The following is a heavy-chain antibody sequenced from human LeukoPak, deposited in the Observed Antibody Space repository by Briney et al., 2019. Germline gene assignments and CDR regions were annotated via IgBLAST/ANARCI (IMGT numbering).Heavy chain of an antibody. CDR2: IYYSGST. CDR3: PRSLSQRYYNDTTEGNFVI. D-gene: IGHD3-22*01. J-gene: IGHJ3*02. V-gene: IGHV4-59*08. Sequence: SETLSLTCTVSGGSISSYYWSWIRQPPGKGLEWIGYIYYSGSTNYNPSLKSRVTISVDTSKNQFSLKLSSVTAADTAVYYCPRSLSQRYYNDTTEGNFVIWGQGTMVTASS. CDR1: GGSISSYY.